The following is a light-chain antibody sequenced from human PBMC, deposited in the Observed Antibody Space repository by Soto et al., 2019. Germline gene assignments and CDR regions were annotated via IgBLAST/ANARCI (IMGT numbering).Light chain of an antibody. J-gene: IGKJ4*01. CDR1: QSVGSNY. V-gene: IGKV3-20*01. CDR2: SAS. Sequence: EIVLTQSPGTLSLSPGERVTLSCRASQSVGSNYLAWYRQKPGQAPRLLIYSASIRATGIPDRFSGRGSGTDFTLTISRLEPEDFAMYYCQQYGGSPRVTFGEGTKVEIK. CDR3: QQYGGSPRVT.